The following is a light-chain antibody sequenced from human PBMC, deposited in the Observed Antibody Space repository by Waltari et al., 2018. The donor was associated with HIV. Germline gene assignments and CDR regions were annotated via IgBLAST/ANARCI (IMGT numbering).Light chain of an antibody. V-gene: IGKV4-1*01. CDR2: WAS. Sequence: DIVMTQSPDSLAVSLGERATINCKSSQSVFYSSNNKNYLAWYQQKPGQPPKLLIYWASTRESGVPDRFSGSGSGTDFTLTISSLQAEDVAVYYCQRYYSTPIAFGPGTKVHIK. CDR1: QSVFYSSNNKNY. J-gene: IGKJ3*01. CDR3: QRYYSTPIA.